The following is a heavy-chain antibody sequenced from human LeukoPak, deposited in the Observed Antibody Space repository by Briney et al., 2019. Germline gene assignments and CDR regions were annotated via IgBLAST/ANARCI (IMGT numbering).Heavy chain of an antibody. V-gene: IGHV4-34*01. Sequence: SETLSLTCAVYGGSFSGYYWSWIRQPPGKGLEWIGEINHSGSTNYNPSLKSRVTISVDTSKNQFSLKLSPVTAADTAVYYCARGGPSSYYYDSSGYYYVYFQHWGQGTLVTVSS. CDR2: INHSGST. D-gene: IGHD3-22*01. CDR1: GGSFSGYY. J-gene: IGHJ1*01. CDR3: ARGGPSSYYYDSSGYYYVYFQH.